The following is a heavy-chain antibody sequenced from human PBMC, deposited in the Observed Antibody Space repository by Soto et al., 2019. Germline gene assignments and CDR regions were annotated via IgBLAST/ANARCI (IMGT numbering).Heavy chain of an antibody. Sequence: QVQLVESGGGVVQPGRSLRLSCAASGFTFSNYGMHWVRQAPGKGLERVEIIWFEGNNKYYAESVKGGFTVSRDNSKNTLFLQMDSLRAEDTAVYYCASDERYRLWSGLDPWGQGTPVTVSS. J-gene: IGHJ5*02. CDR1: GFTFSNYG. CDR2: IWFEGNNK. D-gene: IGHD3-3*01. CDR3: ASDERYRLWSGLDP. V-gene: IGHV3-33*01.